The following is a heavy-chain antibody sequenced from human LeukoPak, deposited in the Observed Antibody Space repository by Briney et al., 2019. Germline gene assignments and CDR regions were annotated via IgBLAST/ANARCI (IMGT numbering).Heavy chain of an antibody. J-gene: IGHJ4*02. CDR2: IYYSGST. CDR3: ARHRGGYNSREIDY. Sequence: SETLSLTCTVSGGSISSYYWRWIRQPPGKGLEWIGYIYYSGSTNYNPSLKSRVTISVDTSKNQFSLKLSSVTAADTAVYYCARHRGGYNSREIDYWGQGTLVTVSS. V-gene: IGHV4-59*08. CDR1: GGSISSYY. D-gene: IGHD5-24*01.